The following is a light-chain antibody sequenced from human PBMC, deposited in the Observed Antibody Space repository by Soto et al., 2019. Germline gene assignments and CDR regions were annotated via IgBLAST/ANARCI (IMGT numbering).Light chain of an antibody. CDR1: SGHSSYA. CDR2: LNSDGSH. Sequence: QLVLTQSPSASASLGASVKLTCTLSSGHSSYAIAWHQQQPEKGPRYLMKLNSDGSHSKGDGIPDRFSGSSSGAERYLTISSLPSEDEADYYGQTWGTGIHYVFGTGTKVTVL. CDR3: QTWGTGIHYV. V-gene: IGLV4-69*01. J-gene: IGLJ1*01.